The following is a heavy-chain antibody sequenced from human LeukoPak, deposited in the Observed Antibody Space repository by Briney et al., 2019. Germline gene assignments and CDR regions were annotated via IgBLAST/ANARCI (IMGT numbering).Heavy chain of an antibody. J-gene: IGHJ4*02. D-gene: IGHD1-26*01. CDR3: ARDSPDDTFEWELTNLYFDY. V-gene: IGHV3-21*01. Sequence: GGSLRLSCAASGFTFSSYSMNWVRQAPGKGLEWVSSISSSSSSYIYYADSVKGRFTISRDNAKNSLYLQMNSLRAEDTAVYYCARDSPDDTFEWELTNLYFDYWGQGTLVTVSS. CDR1: GFTFSSYS. CDR2: ISSSSSSYI.